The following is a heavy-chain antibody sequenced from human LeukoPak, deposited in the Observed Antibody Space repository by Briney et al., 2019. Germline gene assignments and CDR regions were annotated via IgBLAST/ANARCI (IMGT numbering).Heavy chain of an antibody. Sequence: PGGSLRLSCAASGFTFRSYSMNWVRQAPGRGLEWVSYISSSSGKTYHADSVEGRLTISRDDAKESLYLQMSSLRAEDTAVYYCARSHVYVWGSPEKTVSGFDLWGQGTMATVSS. D-gene: IGHD3-16*01. CDR1: GFTFRSYS. CDR2: ISSSSGKT. CDR3: ARSHVYVWGSPEKTVSGFDL. J-gene: IGHJ3*01. V-gene: IGHV3-48*01.